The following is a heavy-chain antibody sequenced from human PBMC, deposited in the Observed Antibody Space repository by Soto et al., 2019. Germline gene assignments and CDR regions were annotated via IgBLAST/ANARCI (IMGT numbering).Heavy chain of an antibody. CDR2: IDPRDYDT. D-gene: IGHD6-19*01. CDR1: GYTFTVYW. CDR3: ARLAGYRRGWPLDK. J-gene: IGHJ4*02. V-gene: IGHV5-51*01. Sequence: GESLKISCKGSGYTFTVYWVAWVRQMPGRGPEWMGSIDPRDYDTRYSPSFQGQVTISVDKSTTTAHRQWRSPQAPDTAIYYCARLAGYRRGWPLDKWGQGTRVTVSS.